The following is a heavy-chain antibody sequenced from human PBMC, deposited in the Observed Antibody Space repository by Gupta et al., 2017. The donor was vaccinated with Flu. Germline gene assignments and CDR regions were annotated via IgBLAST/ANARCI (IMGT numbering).Heavy chain of an antibody. CDR3: AKSPLGYCSSTSCLIFDY. J-gene: IGHJ4*02. V-gene: IGHV3-23*01. CDR1: GFTFSSYA. CDR2: ISGSGGST. D-gene: IGHD2-2*01. Sequence: EVQLLASGGGLVQPGGSLRLSCAASGFTFSSYAMSWVRQAPGKGLEWVSAISGSGGSTYYADSVKGRFTISRDNSKNTLYLQMNSLRAEDTAVYYCAKSPLGYCSSTSCLIFDYWGQGTLVTVAS.